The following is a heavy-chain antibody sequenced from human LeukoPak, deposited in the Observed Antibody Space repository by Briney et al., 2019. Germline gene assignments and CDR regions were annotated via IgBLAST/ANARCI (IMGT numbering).Heavy chain of an antibody. CDR3: AREALRYFDWFDS. Sequence: ASVKVSCKASGYTFTGYYMHWVRQAPGQGLEWVGWINTNSGGTNYAQKFQGRVTMTRDTSISTAYMELSRLRSDDTAVYYCAREALRYFDWFDSWGQGTLVTVSS. CDR1: GYTFTGYY. V-gene: IGHV1-2*02. J-gene: IGHJ5*02. CDR2: INTNSGGT. D-gene: IGHD3-9*01.